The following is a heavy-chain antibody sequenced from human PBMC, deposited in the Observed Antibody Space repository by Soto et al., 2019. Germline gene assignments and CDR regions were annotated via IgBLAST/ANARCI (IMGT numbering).Heavy chain of an antibody. J-gene: IGHJ4*02. Sequence: GGSLRLSCAASGFILSGCEMNWVRQAPGKGLEWVSHITTGGSSKYYADSVRGRFTISRDNAKNSLYLQMNSLTAEDTAVYYCARDSEYGDPLDYWGQGALVTVSS. CDR2: ITTGGSSK. V-gene: IGHV3-48*03. CDR3: ARDSEYGDPLDY. CDR1: GFILSGCE. D-gene: IGHD4-17*01.